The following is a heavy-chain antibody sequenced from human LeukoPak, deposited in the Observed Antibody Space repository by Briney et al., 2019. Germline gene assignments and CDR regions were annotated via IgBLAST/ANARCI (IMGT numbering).Heavy chain of an antibody. CDR3: ARDNDVDTAMVDY. CDR2: IIPIFGTA. CDR1: GGTFSSYA. D-gene: IGHD5-18*01. Sequence: ASVKVSCXASGGTFSSYAISWVRQAPGQGLAWMGRIIPIFGTANYAQKFQGRVTITTDESTSTAYMELSSLRSEDTAVYYCARDNDVDTAMVDYWGQGTLVTVSS. J-gene: IGHJ4*02. V-gene: IGHV1-69*05.